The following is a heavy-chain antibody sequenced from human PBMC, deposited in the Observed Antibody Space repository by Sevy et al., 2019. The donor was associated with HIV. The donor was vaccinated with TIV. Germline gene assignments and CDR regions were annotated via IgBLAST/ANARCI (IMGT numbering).Heavy chain of an antibody. D-gene: IGHD4-17*01. CDR2: ISAYNGNT. V-gene: IGHV1-18*01. Sequence: ASVKVSCKASGYTFTSYGISWVRQAPGQGLEWMGWISAYNGNTNYAQKLQGRVTMTTDTSTSTAYMELRSLRSDDTVVYYCARDRKYGDYSRIDYWGQGTLVTVSS. CDR1: GYTFTSYG. CDR3: ARDRKYGDYSRIDY. J-gene: IGHJ4*02.